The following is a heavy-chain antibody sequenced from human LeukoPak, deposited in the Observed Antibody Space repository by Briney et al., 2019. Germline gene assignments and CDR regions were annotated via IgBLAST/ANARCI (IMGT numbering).Heavy chain of an antibody. J-gene: IGHJ4*02. CDR2: IRSKANIYAT. V-gene: IGHV3-73*01. CDR3: TRASGDSSSPEFGY. Sequence: GGSLRLSCAPSGFTFSGSAMHWVRQASGKGLEWVGRIRSKANIYATAYAASVKGRFTISRDDSKNTAYLQMNSLKTEDTAVFYCTRASGDSSSPEFGYWGQGALVTVSS. D-gene: IGHD6-19*01. CDR1: GFTFSGSA.